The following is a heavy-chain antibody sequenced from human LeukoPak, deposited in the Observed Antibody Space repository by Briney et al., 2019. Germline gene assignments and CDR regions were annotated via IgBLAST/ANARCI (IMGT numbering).Heavy chain of an antibody. CDR1: GYTFTSYD. CDR2: MNPNSGNT. Sequence: GASVKVSCKASGYTFTSYDTNWVRQATGQGLEWMGWMNPNSGNTGYAQKFQGRVTITRNTSISTAYMELSSLRSEDTAVYYCARPVVPAECYFDYWGQGTLVTVSS. D-gene: IGHD2-2*01. V-gene: IGHV1-8*03. CDR3: ARPVVPAECYFDY. J-gene: IGHJ4*02.